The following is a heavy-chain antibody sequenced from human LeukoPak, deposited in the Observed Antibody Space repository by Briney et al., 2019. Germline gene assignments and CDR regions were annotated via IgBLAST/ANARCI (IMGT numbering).Heavy chain of an antibody. V-gene: IGHV1-18*04. J-gene: IGHJ3*01. D-gene: IGHD3-16*01. CDR3: ARGVVTWGLDAAFDL. CDR1: GYTFTNYG. Sequence: GASVKVSCKASGYTFTNYGISWVRQAPGQGLEWMGWISDYNGNTNYAKKLQGRVTMTTDTSTSTAYMELRSLRSDDTAVYFCARGVVTWGLDAAFDLWGQGTMVTVSS. CDR2: ISDYNGNT.